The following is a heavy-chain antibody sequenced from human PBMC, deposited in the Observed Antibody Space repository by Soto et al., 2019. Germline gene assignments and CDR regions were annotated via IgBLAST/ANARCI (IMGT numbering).Heavy chain of an antibody. J-gene: IGHJ6*03. CDR1: GGSISSYY. V-gene: IGHV4-59*01. CDR2: IYYSGST. Sequence: SETLSLTCTVSGGSISSYYWSWIRQPPGKGLEWIGYIYYSGSTNYNPSLKSRVTISVDTSKNQFSLKLSSVTAADTAVYYCARHNPYYYYMDVWGKGTTVTVSS. CDR3: ARHNPYYYYMDV.